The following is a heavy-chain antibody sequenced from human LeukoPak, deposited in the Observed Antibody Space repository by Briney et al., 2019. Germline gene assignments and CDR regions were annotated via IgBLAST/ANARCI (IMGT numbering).Heavy chain of an antibody. CDR2: YIYTSGST. CDR3: ARGRGGNPHYYYYMDV. J-gene: IGHJ6*03. Sequence: PSETLSLTCTVSGGSISSGSYYWSWIRQPAGKGLEWIGRIYIYTSGSTNYNPSLKSRVTISVDTSKNQFSLRLSSVTAADTAVYYCARGRGGNPHYYYYMDVWGKGTTVTVSS. CDR1: GGSISSGSYY. D-gene: IGHD4-23*01. V-gene: IGHV4-61*02.